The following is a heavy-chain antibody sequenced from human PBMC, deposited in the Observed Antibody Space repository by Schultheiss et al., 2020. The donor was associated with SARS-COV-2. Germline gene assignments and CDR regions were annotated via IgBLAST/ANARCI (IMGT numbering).Heavy chain of an antibody. J-gene: IGHJ4*02. CDR2: IYYSGST. Sequence: SQTLSLTCPVSGGSISSSSYYWSWIRQPPGKGLEWIGYIYYSGSTNYNPSLKSRVTISVDTPKNQFSLKLRSVTAADTAVYYCARVGAYYYGSGSYYNPDYFDYWGQGTLVTVSS. CDR1: GGSISSSSYY. D-gene: IGHD3-10*01. CDR3: ARVGAYYYGSGSYYNPDYFDY. V-gene: IGHV4-61*01.